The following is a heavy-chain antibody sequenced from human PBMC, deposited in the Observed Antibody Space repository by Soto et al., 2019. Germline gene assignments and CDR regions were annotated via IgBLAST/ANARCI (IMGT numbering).Heavy chain of an antibody. CDR2: INHSRST. V-gene: IGHV4-34*01. CDR1: GGSFSGYY. D-gene: IGHD2-2*01. J-gene: IGHJ6*02. Sequence: SETLSLTCAVYGGSFSGYYWRWIRQPPGKGLEWIGEINHSRSTNYNPSLKSRVTISVDTSKNQFSLKLSSVTAADTAVYYCARGHDIVVIPANPKGGMDVWGQGTTVTVS. CDR3: ARGHDIVVIPANPKGGMDV.